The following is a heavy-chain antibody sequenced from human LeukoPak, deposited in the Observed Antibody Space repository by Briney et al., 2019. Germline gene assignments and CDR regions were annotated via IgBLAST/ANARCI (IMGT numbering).Heavy chain of an antibody. CDR3: ARLGYARDGRGYIDN. CDR2: IYPGDSDT. D-gene: IGHD5-12*01. CDR1: GCKFSSCW. Sequence: GESLKISCKGSGCKFSSCWIGWVRQMPGKGLEWMGIIYPGDSDTRYSPSLQGQVTISVDKSVSTAYLQWSSLKASDTAMYYCARLGYARDGRGYIDNWGQGTLVTVSS. V-gene: IGHV5-51*01. J-gene: IGHJ4*02.